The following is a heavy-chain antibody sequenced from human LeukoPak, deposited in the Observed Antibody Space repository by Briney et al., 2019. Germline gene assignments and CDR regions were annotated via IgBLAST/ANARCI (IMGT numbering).Heavy chain of an antibody. J-gene: IGHJ4*02. CDR1: GYTFTSYY. CDR3: ARGPGPADDGGGYCFDY. Sequence: GASVKVSCKASGYTFTSYYLYWVRQAPGQGLEWMGVINPSGGSTTSAQKFQGRVTMTRDTSTSTVCMELRSLRSEDTAVYYCARGPGPADDGGGYCFDYWGQGTLVTVSS. CDR2: INPSGGST. V-gene: IGHV1-46*01. D-gene: IGHD3-22*01.